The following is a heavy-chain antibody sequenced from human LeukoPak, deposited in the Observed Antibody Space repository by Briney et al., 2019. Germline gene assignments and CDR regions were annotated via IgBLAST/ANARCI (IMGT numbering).Heavy chain of an antibody. CDR3: AKLARSSAAIVYYFDY. J-gene: IGHJ4*02. Sequence: GGSLRLSCAASGFTFDDYTMHWVRQAPGKGLEWVSLISWDGGSTYYADSVKGRFTISRDNSKNSLCLQMNSLRTEDTALYYCAKLARSSAAIVYYFDYWGQGTLVTVSS. D-gene: IGHD2-2*02. CDR2: ISWDGGST. CDR1: GFTFDDYT. V-gene: IGHV3-43*01.